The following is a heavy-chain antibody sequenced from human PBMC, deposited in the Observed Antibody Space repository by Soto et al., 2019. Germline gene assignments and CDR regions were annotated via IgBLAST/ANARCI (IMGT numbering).Heavy chain of an antibody. Sequence: PSETLSLTCTVSGDPISSGGYYWSWIRLHPGKGLEWIGYIFYGGNTYYNPSLKSRVTISVDTSKNQFSLKLSSVTAADTAVYFCARGRGVRNLLFDFWGQGTLVTVSS. CDR1: GDPISSGGYY. D-gene: IGHD3-10*01. CDR2: IFYGGNT. CDR3: ARGRGVRNLLFDF. J-gene: IGHJ4*02. V-gene: IGHV4-31*03.